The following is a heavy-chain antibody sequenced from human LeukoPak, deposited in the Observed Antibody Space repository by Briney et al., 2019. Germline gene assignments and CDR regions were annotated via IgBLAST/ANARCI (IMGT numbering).Heavy chain of an antibody. CDR3: ARHFTYYYDSSGYPGDWFDP. CDR1: GGSISSSSYY. D-gene: IGHD3-22*01. V-gene: IGHV4-39*01. Sequence: SETLSLTCTVSGGSISSSSYYWGWIRQPPGKGLEWIGSIYYSGSTYYNPSLKSRVTISVDTSKNQFSLKLSSVTAADTAVYYCARHFTYYYDSSGYPGDWFDPWGQGTLVTVSS. CDR2: IYYSGST. J-gene: IGHJ5*02.